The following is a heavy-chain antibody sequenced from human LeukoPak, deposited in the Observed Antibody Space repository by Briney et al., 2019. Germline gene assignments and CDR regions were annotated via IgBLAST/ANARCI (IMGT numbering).Heavy chain of an antibody. Sequence: ASVKVSCKASGYTFTGYYIHWVRRAPGQGLEWMGWINPNSGGTNYAQKFQGGVSMTRDTSINTAYMELSRLRSDDTAVYYCARGKAHSSTYSGWFDPWGQGTLVTVSS. CDR3: ARGKAHSSTYSGWFDP. D-gene: IGHD3-22*01. J-gene: IGHJ5*02. CDR2: INPNSGGT. CDR1: GYTFTGYY. V-gene: IGHV1-2*02.